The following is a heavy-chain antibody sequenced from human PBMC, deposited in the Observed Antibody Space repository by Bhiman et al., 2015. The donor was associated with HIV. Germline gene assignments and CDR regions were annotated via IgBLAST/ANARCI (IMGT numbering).Heavy chain of an antibody. J-gene: IGHJ3*02. CDR1: GFTFDDYA. V-gene: IGHV3-9*01. CDR2: ISWNSGSI. CDR3: AKDKSRSADAFDI. Sequence: VQLVESGGGVVQPGRSLRLSCAASGFTFDDYAMHWVRQAPGKGLEWVSGISWNSGSIGYADSVKGRFTISRDNAKNSLYLQMNSLRAEDTALYYCAKDKSRSADAFDIWGQGTMVTVSS.